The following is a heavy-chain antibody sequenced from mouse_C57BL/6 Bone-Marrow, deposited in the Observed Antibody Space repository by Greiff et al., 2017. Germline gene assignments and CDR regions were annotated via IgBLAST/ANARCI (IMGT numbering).Heavy chain of an antibody. CDR3: ALRHYSNSYFDY. Sequence: VQLQQSGAELVRPGTSVKVSCKASGYAFTNYLIEWVKQRPGQGLEWIGVINPGSGGTNYNEKFKGKATLTADKSSSTAYVQLSSLTSEDSAVYFFALRHYSNSYFDYWGQGTTLTVSS. D-gene: IGHD2-5*01. CDR2: INPGSGGT. CDR1: GYAFTNYL. J-gene: IGHJ2*01. V-gene: IGHV1-54*01.